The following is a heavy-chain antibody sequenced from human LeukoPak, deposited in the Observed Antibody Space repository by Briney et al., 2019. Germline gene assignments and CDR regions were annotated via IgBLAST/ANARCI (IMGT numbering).Heavy chain of an antibody. CDR1: GYTFTGYY. CDR3: ARERGVVLQDAFDI. Sequence: ASVKVSCKASGYTFTGYYMHWVRQAPGQGLEWMGWINPNSGGTNYAQKFQGRVTMTRDTSISTAYMELSRLRSDDTAVYYCARERGVVLQDAFDIWGQGTMVTVSS. V-gene: IGHV1-2*02. D-gene: IGHD2-2*01. CDR2: INPNSGGT. J-gene: IGHJ3*02.